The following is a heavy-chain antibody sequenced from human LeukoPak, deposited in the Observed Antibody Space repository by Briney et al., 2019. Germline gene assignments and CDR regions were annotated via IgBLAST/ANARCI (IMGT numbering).Heavy chain of an antibody. CDR2: IDPSDSYT. Sequence: GESLRISCQVSGYTFTSHWMSWVGQMPGKGREWMGEIDPSDSYTKYSPSFQRHVTISTDKSITTAYLQWNSLKAPDTARYYCARHVRITSASDYWGQGTLVTISS. CDR3: ARHVRITSASDY. V-gene: IGHV5-10-1*01. J-gene: IGHJ4*02. D-gene: IGHD2-2*01. CDR1: GYTFTSHW.